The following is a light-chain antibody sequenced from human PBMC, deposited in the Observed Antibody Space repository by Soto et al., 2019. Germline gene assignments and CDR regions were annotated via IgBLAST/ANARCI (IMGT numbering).Light chain of an antibody. Sequence: FTPAPGTMTFSSGGRANLSRKASQSVTSSFLAWYQQKPSQAPRLLIYGTSSRATGIPDRFSGSGSGTDFTLTISTLQPEDFAVYYCQQYGSSPITFGQGTRLDIK. CDR3: QQYGSSPIT. J-gene: IGKJ5*01. V-gene: IGKV3-20*01. CDR2: GTS. CDR1: QSVTSSF.